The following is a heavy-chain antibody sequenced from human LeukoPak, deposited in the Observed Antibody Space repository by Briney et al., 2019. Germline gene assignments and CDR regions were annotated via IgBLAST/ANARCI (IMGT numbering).Heavy chain of an antibody. CDR2: ISSNGGST. D-gene: IGHD2-2*02. CDR3: ARQSYCSSTSCYTKAPDY. Sequence: AGGSLRLSCAASGFTFGSYAMHWVRQAPGKGLEYVSAISSNGGSTYYANSVKGRFTISRDNSKNPLYLQMGSLRAEDMAVYYCARQSYCSSTSCYTKAPDYWGQGTLVTVSS. CDR1: GFTFGSYA. J-gene: IGHJ4*02. V-gene: IGHV3-64*01.